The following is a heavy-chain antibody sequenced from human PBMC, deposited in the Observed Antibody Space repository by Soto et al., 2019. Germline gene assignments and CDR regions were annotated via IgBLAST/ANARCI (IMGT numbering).Heavy chain of an antibody. J-gene: IGHJ4*02. CDR3: ARGSDRYKVHY. Sequence: SETLSLTCAVYGGSFSGYYWNWIRQPPGKGLEWIGEISQSEGTSYNPSLKSRVTISVDTSMNQFSLKLRSVTAADTAVYFCARGSDRYKVHYWGQGTLVTVSS. D-gene: IGHD1-1*01. CDR2: ISQSEGT. CDR1: GGSFSGYY. V-gene: IGHV4-34*01.